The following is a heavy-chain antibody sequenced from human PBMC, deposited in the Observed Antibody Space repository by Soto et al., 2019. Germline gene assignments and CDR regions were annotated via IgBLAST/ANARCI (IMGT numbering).Heavy chain of an antibody. CDR3: ARDGALRYFDWTTHSYYMDV. J-gene: IGHJ6*03. V-gene: IGHV3-48*01. D-gene: IGHD3-9*01. CDR1: GFTFSSYS. Sequence: GGSLRLSCAASGFTFSSYSMNWVRQAPGKGLEWVSYISSSSSTIYYADSVKGRFTISRDNAKNSLYLQMNSLRAVDTAVYYCARDGALRYFDWTTHSYYMDVWGKGTTVTVSS. CDR2: ISSSSSTI.